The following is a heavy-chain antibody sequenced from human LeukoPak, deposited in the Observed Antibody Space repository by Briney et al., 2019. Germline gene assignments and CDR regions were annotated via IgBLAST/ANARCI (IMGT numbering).Heavy chain of an antibody. CDR3: ARVVGSGWKFDY. D-gene: IGHD6-19*01. CDR2: VYTSRST. Sequence: SETLSLTCTVSGGSISSGSYYWSWIRQPAGKGLEWIGRVYTSRSTNYSPSLKSRVTISVDTSKNQFSRKLSSVTAAETAVYYCARVVGSGWKFDYWGQGTLVTVSS. CDR1: GGSISSGSYY. V-gene: IGHV4-61*02. J-gene: IGHJ4*02.